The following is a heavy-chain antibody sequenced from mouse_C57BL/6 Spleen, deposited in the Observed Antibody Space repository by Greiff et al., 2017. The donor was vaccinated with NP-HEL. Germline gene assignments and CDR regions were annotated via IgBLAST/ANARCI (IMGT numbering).Heavy chain of an antibody. Sequence: VQLQQPGAELVKPGASVKLSCKASGYTFTSYWMHWVKQRPGQGLEWIGMIHPNSGSTNYNEKFKSKATLTVDKSSSTAYMQLSSLTSEDSAVYYCARRGASTVVVYYFDYWGQGTTLTVSS. CDR3: ARRGASTVVVYYFDY. V-gene: IGHV1-64*01. D-gene: IGHD1-1*01. J-gene: IGHJ2*01. CDR2: IHPNSGST. CDR1: GYTFTSYW.